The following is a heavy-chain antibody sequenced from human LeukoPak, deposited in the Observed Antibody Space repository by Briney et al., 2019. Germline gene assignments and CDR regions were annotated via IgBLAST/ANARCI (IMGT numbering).Heavy chain of an antibody. CDR1: GLTFSSHA. J-gene: IGHJ4*01. V-gene: IGHV3-23*01. D-gene: IGHD1-20*01. CDR2: ISGTGGST. Sequence: GGSLRLSCAASGLTFSSHAMSWVRQAPGKGLEWVSTISGTGGSTYYADSVKGRFTIFSDKSTNTVYLQMNSLRAEDTAVYYCATPVILTGPLRDYWGQGTLVTVSS. CDR3: ATPVILTGPLRDY.